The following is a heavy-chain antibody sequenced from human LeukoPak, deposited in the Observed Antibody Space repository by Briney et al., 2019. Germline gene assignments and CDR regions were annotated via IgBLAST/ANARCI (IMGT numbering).Heavy chain of an antibody. CDR1: GYTFTSYY. CDR2: MNPNSGNT. CDR3: ARDAPPGFGVANNWFDP. J-gene: IGHJ5*02. V-gene: IGHV1-8*02. Sequence: ASVKVSCKASGYTFTSYYMHWVRQATGQGLEWMGWMNPNSGNTGYAQKFQGRVTMTRNTSISTAYMELSSLRSEDTAVYYCARDAPPGFGVANNWFDPWGQGTLVTVSS. D-gene: IGHD3-3*01.